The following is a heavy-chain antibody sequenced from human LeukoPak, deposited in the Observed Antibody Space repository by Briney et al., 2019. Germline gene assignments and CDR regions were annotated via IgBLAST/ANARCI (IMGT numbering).Heavy chain of an antibody. CDR2: ISYDGNNK. CDR1: GSTFSSCA. D-gene: IGHD3-22*01. J-gene: IGHJ4*02. Sequence: GRSLRLSCAASGSTFSSCAMHWVRQAPGKGLEWVAVISYDGNNKYYPDSVKGRFIISRDNSKNTLYLQMNSLRAEDTAVYYCAKDREYDDSCDYSGWGQGTLVTVSS. CDR3: AKDREYDDSCDYSG. V-gene: IGHV3-30-3*01.